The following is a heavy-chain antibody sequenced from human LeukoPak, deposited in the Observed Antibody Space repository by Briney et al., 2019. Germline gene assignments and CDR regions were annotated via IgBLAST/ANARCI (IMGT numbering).Heavy chain of an antibody. CDR1: GGSISSYY. J-gene: IGHJ6*03. CDR3: ARETSQKGAHYMDV. D-gene: IGHD3-16*01. CDR2: IYYSGST. Sequence: SETLSLTCTVSGGSISSYYWSWIRQPPGKGLEWIGYIYYSGSTNYNPSLKSRVTISVDTSKNQFSLKLTSVTAADTAVYYCARETSQKGAHYMDVWGKGTTVTISS. V-gene: IGHV4-59*01.